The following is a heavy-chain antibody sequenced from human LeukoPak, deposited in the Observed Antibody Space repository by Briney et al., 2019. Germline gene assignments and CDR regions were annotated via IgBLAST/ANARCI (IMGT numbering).Heavy chain of an antibody. CDR2: ISGSSDKT. Sequence: GGSLRLSCEGSGFTFSTYAMGWVRQAPGKGPEWVSGISGSSDKTYYADSVRGRFTVSRDNSKNTLYLQVNRLRAEDAAVYYCARTPGIAAAGYDLYFFDYWGQGTLVTVSS. J-gene: IGHJ4*02. D-gene: IGHD6-13*01. V-gene: IGHV3-23*01. CDR1: GFTFSTYA. CDR3: ARTPGIAAAGYDLYFFDY.